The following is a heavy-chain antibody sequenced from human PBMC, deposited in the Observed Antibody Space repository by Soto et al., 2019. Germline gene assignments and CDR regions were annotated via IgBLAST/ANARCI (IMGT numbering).Heavy chain of an antibody. D-gene: IGHD3-3*01. V-gene: IGHV3-11*01. CDR3: ARVSEYDFWSGGDAFDI. J-gene: IGHJ3*02. Sequence: PGGSLKFARAASGFTFNDYYMSWIRQAPGKGLEWVSYISSSGSTIYYADSVKGRFTISRDNAKNSLYLQMNSLRAEDTTVYYCARVSEYDFWSGGDAFDIWGQGTMVTVSS. CDR2: ISSSGSTI. CDR1: GFTFNDYY.